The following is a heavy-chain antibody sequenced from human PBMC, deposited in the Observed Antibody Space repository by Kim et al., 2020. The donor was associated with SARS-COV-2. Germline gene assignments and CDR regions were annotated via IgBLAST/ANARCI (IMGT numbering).Heavy chain of an antibody. D-gene: IGHD5-12*01. CDR3: ATGRHVDIVATIQDD. Sequence: DSVKGRVTISRDNAKNSLYLQMNSLRAEDTGVYYCATGRHVDIVATIQDDWGQGTLVPVSS. J-gene: IGHJ4*01. V-gene: IGHV3-11*06.